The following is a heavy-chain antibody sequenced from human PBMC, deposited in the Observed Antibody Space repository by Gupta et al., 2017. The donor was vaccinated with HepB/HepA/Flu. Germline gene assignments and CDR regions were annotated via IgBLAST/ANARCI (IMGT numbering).Heavy chain of an antibody. CDR1: GFTFSNYG. CDR3: AKGLVGVIDDY. CDR2: ISYDGSNK. Sequence: QVQMVESGGGVVQPGRSLRLSCAASGFTFSNYGMHWVRQAPGKGLEWVAFISYDGSNKYYADSVKGRFTISRDNSKNTLYLQMNSLRAEDTAVYYCAKGLVGVIDDYWGQGTLVTVSS. J-gene: IGHJ4*02. D-gene: IGHD3-22*01. V-gene: IGHV3-30*18.